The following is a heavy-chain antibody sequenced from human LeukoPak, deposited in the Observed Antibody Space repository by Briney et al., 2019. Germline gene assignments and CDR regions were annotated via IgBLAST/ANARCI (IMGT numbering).Heavy chain of an antibody. D-gene: IGHD3-16*02. CDR2: INHSGST. J-gene: IGHJ4*02. CDR3: ATTRGDYVWGSYRSNGYYFDY. Sequence: SETLSLTCAVYGGSFSGYYWSWIRQPPGKGLEWIGEINHSGSTNYNPSLKSRVTISVDTSKNQFSLKLSSVTAADTAVYYCATTRGDYVWGSYRSNGYYFDYWGQGTLVTVSS. CDR1: GGSFSGYY. V-gene: IGHV4-34*01.